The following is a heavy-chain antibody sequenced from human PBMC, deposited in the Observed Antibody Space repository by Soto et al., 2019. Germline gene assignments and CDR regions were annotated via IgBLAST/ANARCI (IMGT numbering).Heavy chain of an antibody. J-gene: IGHJ4*02. Sequence: GGSLRLSCAASGFTFSSYSMNWVRQAPGKGLEWVSSISSSSSYIYYADSVKGRFTISGDNAKNSLYLQMNSLRAEDTAVYYCARNFPAYSSSWLFDYWGQGTLVTVSA. CDR2: ISSSSSYI. CDR1: GFTFSSYS. D-gene: IGHD6-13*01. CDR3: ARNFPAYSSSWLFDY. V-gene: IGHV3-21*01.